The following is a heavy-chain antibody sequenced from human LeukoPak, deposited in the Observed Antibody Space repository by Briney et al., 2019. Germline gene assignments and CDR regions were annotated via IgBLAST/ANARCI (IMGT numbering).Heavy chain of an antibody. V-gene: IGHV3-23*01. CDR3: ARAAAETGAFRDNWFDP. Sequence: GGSLRLSCAASGFTFSVYGMNWVRQAPGKGLEWVSGISGSGGTTYYADSVKGRFTISRDNSKNTLYLQMNSLRTEDTAVYYCARAAAETGAFRDNWFDPWGQGTLVTVSS. CDR2: ISGSGGTT. D-gene: IGHD6-19*01. J-gene: IGHJ5*02. CDR1: GFTFSVYG.